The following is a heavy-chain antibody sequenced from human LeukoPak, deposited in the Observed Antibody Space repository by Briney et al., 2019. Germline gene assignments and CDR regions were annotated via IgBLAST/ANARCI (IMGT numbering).Heavy chain of an antibody. CDR3: AIKAVGRLRLGELSADY. CDR2: INHSGST. Sequence: SETLSLTSAVYGGSFSGYYRSWIRQPPGKGLEWIGEINHSGSTNYNPSLKSRVTISVDTSKNQFSLKLSSVTAADTAVYYCAIKAVGRLRLGELSADYWGQGTLVTVSS. CDR1: GGSFSGYY. V-gene: IGHV4-34*01. J-gene: IGHJ4*02. D-gene: IGHD3-16*02.